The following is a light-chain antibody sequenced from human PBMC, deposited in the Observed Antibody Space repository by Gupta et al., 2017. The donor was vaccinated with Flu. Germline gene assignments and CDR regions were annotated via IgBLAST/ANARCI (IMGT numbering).Light chain of an antibody. CDR2: EDN. J-gene: IGLJ2*01. V-gene: IGLV6-57*01. Sequence: FLLPQPHSVSESPGRTVTISCTRSSGSIGSNYVQWYQQRPGTSPTNVIYEDNQRPSGVPDRFSGSIDRSSNSASLTSSGLKNEDEADDYCQAYEVFGGGTKLTVL. CDR1: SGSIGSNY. CDR3: QAYEV.